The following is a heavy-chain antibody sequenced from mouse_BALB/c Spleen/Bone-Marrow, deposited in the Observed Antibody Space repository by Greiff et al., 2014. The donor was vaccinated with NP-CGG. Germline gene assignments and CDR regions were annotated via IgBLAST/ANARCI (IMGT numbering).Heavy chain of an antibody. D-gene: IGHD4-1*01. J-gene: IGHJ3*01. CDR1: GYSITSDYA. CDR2: INYSGSS. V-gene: IGHV3-2*02. Sequence: EVQRVESGPGLVKPSQSLSLTCTVTGYSITSDYAWNWIRQFPGNKLEWMGYINYSGSSSYKPSLKSRISITPDTSKNQFFLQLNSVTTEDTATYYCASQNWAWFTYWGQGTLVTVSA. CDR3: ASQNWAWFTY.